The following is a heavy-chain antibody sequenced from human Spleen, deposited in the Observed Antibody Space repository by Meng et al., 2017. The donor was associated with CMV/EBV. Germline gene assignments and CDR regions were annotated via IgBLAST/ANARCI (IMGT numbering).Heavy chain of an antibody. CDR1: GDVISNSPHY. CDR2: VDSSGTT. D-gene: IGHD5-18*01. J-gene: IGHJ4*02. V-gene: IGHV4-39*07. Sequence: GSLRLSCAVSGDVISNSPHYWGWIRQPPGKGLEWIGTVDSSGTTYYRPSLKSRVAISVDPSKNQFSLKLSSVTAADTAVYYCARGDTAALPVWGQGTLVTVSS. CDR3: ARGDTAALPV.